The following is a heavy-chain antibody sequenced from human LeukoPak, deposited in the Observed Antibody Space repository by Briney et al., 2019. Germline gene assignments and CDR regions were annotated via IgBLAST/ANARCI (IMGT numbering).Heavy chain of an antibody. Sequence: GGSLRLSCAASGFTFSSHTMNWVRQAPGKGLEWVSSISSGSNTIFYADSVKGRFTISRDNAKNSLYLQMNSLRAEDTAVYYCASGPSHDYGADALDIWGQGTMVTVSS. V-gene: IGHV3-21*01. CDR3: ASGPSHDYGADALDI. D-gene: IGHD4-17*01. CDR2: ISSGSNTI. CDR1: GFTFSSHT. J-gene: IGHJ3*02.